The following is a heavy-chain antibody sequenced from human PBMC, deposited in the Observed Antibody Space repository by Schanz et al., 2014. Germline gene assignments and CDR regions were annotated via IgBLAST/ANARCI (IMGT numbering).Heavy chain of an antibody. CDR1: GGSFSAYH. D-gene: IGHD3-10*01. V-gene: IGHV4-34*02. CDR3: ASRRRMGISMVRGILKGWFDP. CDR2: ISHDGTT. Sequence: QVQLQQWGAGLLKPSETLSLICVINGGSFSAYHWSWLRQSPGKGPEWIGEISHDGTTNYNPSLKSRVTISGDTSKNQCSLNRTSVTAADTAVYYCASRRRMGISMVRGILKGWFDPWGQGTLVTVSS. J-gene: IGHJ5*02.